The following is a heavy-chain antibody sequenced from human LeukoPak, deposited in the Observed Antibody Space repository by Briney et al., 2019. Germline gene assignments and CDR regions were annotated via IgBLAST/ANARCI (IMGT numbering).Heavy chain of an antibody. Sequence: PSETLSLTCTVSGGSISSYYWSWIRQPPGKGLEWIGYIYYSGSTNYNPSLKSRVTMSVDTSKNQFSLKLSSVTAADTAVYYCARAYLEYDFWSGYSDHPGDYYYMDVWGKGTTVTVSS. CDR3: ARAYLEYDFWSGYSDHPGDYYYMDV. D-gene: IGHD3-3*01. CDR1: GGSISSYY. CDR2: IYYSGST. J-gene: IGHJ6*03. V-gene: IGHV4-59*12.